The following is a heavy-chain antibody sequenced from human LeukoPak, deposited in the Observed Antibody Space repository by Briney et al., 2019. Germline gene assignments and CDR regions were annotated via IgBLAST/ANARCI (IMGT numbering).Heavy chain of an antibody. Sequence: SETLSLTCTDSGGSISSSGHYWGWIRQPPGKSLEWIGYIYYSGSTYYNPSLKSRVTISVDTSKNQFSLKLSSVTAADTAVYYCARDTMTTVIPYYYYGMDVWGQGTTVTVSS. CDR3: ARDTMTTVIPYYYYGMDV. V-gene: IGHV4-30-4*08. CDR1: GGSISSSGHY. J-gene: IGHJ6*02. CDR2: IYYSGST. D-gene: IGHD4-17*01.